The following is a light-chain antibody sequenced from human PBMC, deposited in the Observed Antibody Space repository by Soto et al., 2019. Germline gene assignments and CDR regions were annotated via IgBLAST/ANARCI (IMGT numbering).Light chain of an antibody. Sequence: YELTQPPSVSVAPGKTATISCGGNNIGTKSVHWYQQKPGQAPVVVIYHNSDRPSGIPERFSGSNSGNTATLTISRVEAGDEADYFCQVWDTRSNHVVFGGGTKLTVL. J-gene: IGLJ3*02. CDR1: NIGTKS. CDR2: HNS. CDR3: QVWDTRSNHVV. V-gene: IGLV3-21*04.